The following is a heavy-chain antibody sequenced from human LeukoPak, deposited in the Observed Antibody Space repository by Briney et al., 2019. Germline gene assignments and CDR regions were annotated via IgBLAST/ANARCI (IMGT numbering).Heavy chain of an antibody. V-gene: IGHV4-38-2*02. J-gene: IGHJ3*02. CDR2: IYHSGST. D-gene: IGHD3-10*01. CDR3: ARDTWKNYYGSGSYYRRDAFDI. CDR1: GYSISSGYY. Sequence: SETLSLTCTVSGYSISSGYYWGWIRQPPGKGLEWIGSIYHSGSTYYNPSLKSRVTISVDTSKNQFSLKLSSVTAADTAVYYCARDTWKNYYGSGSYYRRDAFDIWGQGTMVTVSS.